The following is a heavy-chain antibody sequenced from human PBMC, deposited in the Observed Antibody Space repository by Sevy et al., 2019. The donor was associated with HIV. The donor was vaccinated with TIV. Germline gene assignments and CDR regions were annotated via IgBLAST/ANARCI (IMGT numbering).Heavy chain of an antibody. CDR3: ARSQSSSWHYFDY. Sequence: GGSLRLSCAASGFIFSDYTLHWDRQAPGTGLEWVAVISYDGSFTYYADSVEGRFTISRDNSKNTLFLQMNSLRHEDTAVYYCARSQSSSWHYFDYWGQGTLVTVSS. V-gene: IGHV3-30*04. J-gene: IGHJ4*02. D-gene: IGHD6-13*01. CDR2: ISYDGSFT. CDR1: GFIFSDYT.